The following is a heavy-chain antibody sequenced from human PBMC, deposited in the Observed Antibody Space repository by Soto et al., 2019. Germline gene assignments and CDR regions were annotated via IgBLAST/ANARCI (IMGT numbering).Heavy chain of an antibody. CDR1: GYSFTSYW. V-gene: IGHV5-51*01. D-gene: IGHD2-21*02. CDR2: IYPGDSDT. CDR3: ARHEGDSVPSGAFDI. Sequence: GESLKISGKGSGYSFTSYWIGWVRQMPGKGLEWMGIIYPGDSDTRYSPSFQGQVTISADKSISTAYLQWSSLKASDTAMYYCARHEGDSVPSGAFDIWGQGTMVTVSS. J-gene: IGHJ3*02.